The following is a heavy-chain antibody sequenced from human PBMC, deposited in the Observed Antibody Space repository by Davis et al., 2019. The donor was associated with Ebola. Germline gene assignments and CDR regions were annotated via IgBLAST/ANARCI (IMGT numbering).Heavy chain of an antibody. Sequence: SETLSLTCAVYGGSFSGSYWSWIRQPPGKGLEWIGEINHSGSTNYSPSLKSRVTISVDTSRNQFSLRLSSVTAADTAVYYCAVYTVVVTDIRAEYFQHWGQGTLATVSS. CDR1: GGSFSGSY. V-gene: IGHV4-34*01. D-gene: IGHD2-21*02. CDR3: AVYTVVVTDIRAEYFQH. J-gene: IGHJ1*01. CDR2: INHSGST.